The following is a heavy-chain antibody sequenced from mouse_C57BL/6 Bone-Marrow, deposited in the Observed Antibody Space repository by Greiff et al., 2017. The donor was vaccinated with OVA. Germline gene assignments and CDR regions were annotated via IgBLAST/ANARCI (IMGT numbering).Heavy chain of an antibody. J-gene: IGHJ2*01. V-gene: IGHV5-17*01. CDR1: AFTFSDYG. Sequence: EVKLVESGGGLVKPGGSLKLSCAASAFTFSDYGMHWVRQAPEKGLEWVAYISSGSSTIYYADTVKGRFTISRDNAKNTLFLQMTSLRSEDTAMYYCARVYYDYWGQGTTLTVSS. CDR2: ISSGSSTI. CDR3: ARVYYDY.